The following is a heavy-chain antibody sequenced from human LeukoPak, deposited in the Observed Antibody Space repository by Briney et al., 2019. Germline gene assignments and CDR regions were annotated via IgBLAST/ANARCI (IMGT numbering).Heavy chain of an antibody. Sequence: SETLSLTCTVSGVSISSSYSYWGWIRQPPGMGLEWIGRIYTSGSTNYNPSLKSRVTMSVDTSKNQFSLKLSSVTAADTAVYYCARALGHYDYVWGSYRRDYNWFDPWGQGTLATVSS. D-gene: IGHD3-16*02. CDR3: ARALGHYDYVWGSYRRDYNWFDP. CDR1: GVSISSSYSY. J-gene: IGHJ5*02. CDR2: IYTSGST. V-gene: IGHV4-39*07.